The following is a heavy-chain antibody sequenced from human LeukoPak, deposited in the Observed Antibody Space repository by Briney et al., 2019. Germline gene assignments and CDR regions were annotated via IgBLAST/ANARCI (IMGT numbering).Heavy chain of an antibody. CDR3: ARDPGDYGGNRFDY. V-gene: IGHV1-2*02. J-gene: IGHJ4*02. D-gene: IGHD4-23*01. CDR1: GYTFTGYY. CDR2: INPNSGGT. Sequence: ASVTVSCKASGYTFTGYYLHWVRQAPGQGLEWMGWINPNSGGTNYAQKFQGRVTMTRDTSISTAYMELSRLRSDDTAVYYCARDPGDYGGNRFDYWGQRTVVTISS.